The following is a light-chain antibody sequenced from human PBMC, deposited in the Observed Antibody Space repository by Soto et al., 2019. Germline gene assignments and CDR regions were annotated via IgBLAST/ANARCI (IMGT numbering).Light chain of an antibody. Sequence: QSALTQPASVSGSPGQSITISCTGTSSDVGSYNLVSWYQQHPGKAPKLIIYEVSERPSGVSHRFSGSKSGNTASLTISGHQAEDEADYYCCSHATPRLFGGGTKLPVL. J-gene: IGLJ2*01. CDR3: CSHATPRL. V-gene: IGLV2-23*02. CDR2: EVS. CDR1: SSDVGSYNL.